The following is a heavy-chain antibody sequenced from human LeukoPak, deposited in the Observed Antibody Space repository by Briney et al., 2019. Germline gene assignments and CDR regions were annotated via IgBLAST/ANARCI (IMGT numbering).Heavy chain of an antibody. D-gene: IGHD3-3*01. CDR2: INPNSGGT. Sequence: ASVKVSCKASGYTFTGYYMHWVRQAPGQGLEWMRRINPNSGGTNYAQKFQGRVTMTRDTSISTAYMELSRLRSDDTAVYYCARVGYYDFWSGYYYWFDPWGQGTLVTVSS. CDR3: ARVGYYDFWSGYYYWFDP. V-gene: IGHV1-2*06. CDR1: GYTFTGYY. J-gene: IGHJ5*02.